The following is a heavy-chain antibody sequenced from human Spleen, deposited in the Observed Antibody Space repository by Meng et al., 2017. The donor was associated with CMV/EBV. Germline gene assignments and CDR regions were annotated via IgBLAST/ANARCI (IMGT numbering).Heavy chain of an antibody. V-gene: IGHV4-34*01. Sequence: QVHLQQLGAGLLKPSENLALTCAVYGGSFSGYYWIWIRQPPGKGLEWIGEINHSGSTNYNPSLKSRVTISVDTSKNQFSLKLSPVTAADTAVYYCARGVTTTSSWFDPWGQGTLVTVSS. CDR1: GGSFSGYY. D-gene: IGHD4-11*01. CDR2: INHSGST. J-gene: IGHJ5*02. CDR3: ARGVTTTSSWFDP.